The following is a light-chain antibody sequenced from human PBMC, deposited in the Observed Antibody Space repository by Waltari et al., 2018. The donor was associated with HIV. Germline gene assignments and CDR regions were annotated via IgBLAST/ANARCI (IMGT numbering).Light chain of an antibody. CDR1: QSVLYSSNNKNY. Sequence: DFVMTQSPDSLAVSLGEGATINCKSSQSVLYSSNNKNYLAWYQQKPGHPPKLLISWASTRESGVPDRFSGSGSGTDFTLTISSLQAEDVAVYYCQQYYSTPWTFGQGTKLEIK. CDR3: QQYYSTPWT. V-gene: IGKV4-1*01. CDR2: WAS. J-gene: IGKJ2*02.